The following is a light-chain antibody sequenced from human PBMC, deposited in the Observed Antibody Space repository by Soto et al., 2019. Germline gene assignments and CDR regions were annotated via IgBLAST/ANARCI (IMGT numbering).Light chain of an antibody. J-gene: IGKJ4*01. CDR1: QSVTSS. CDR3: QQRTTWPT. CDR2: DVS. V-gene: IGKV3-11*01. Sequence: EIVLTQSPATLSLSPGDRATLSCRASQSVTSSLAWFQQNPGQAPRLLIYDVSRRATAIPARFSGSGSGTDFTLTISSLEPEDFAGYYCQQRTTWPTFGGGTKVEIK.